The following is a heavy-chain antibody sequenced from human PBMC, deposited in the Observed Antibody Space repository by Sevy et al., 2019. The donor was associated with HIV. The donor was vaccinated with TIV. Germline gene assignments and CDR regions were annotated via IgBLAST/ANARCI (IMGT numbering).Heavy chain of an antibody. V-gene: IGHV3-15*07. CDR2: IKSKTDGGTT. D-gene: IGHD1-26*01. Sequence: EGSLRLSCAASGFTFSNAWMNWVRQAPGKALEWVGRIKSKTDGGTTDYAAPVKGRFTISRDDSKNTLYLQMNSLKTEDTAVYYCTTAGGYSGTYRSGYWGQGTLVTVSS. CDR3: TTAGGYSGTYRSGY. J-gene: IGHJ4*02. CDR1: GFTFSNAW.